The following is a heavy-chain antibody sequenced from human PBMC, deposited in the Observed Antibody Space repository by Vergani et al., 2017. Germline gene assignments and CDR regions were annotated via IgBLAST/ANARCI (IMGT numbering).Heavy chain of an antibody. D-gene: IGHD2-2*01. J-gene: IGHJ6*02. Sequence: EVQLVESGGGLVQPGGSLKLSCAASGFTFSGSAMHWVRQASGKGLEWVGRIRSKANSYATAYAASVKGRFTISRDDSKNTAYLQMNSLRAEDTALYYCGMYCNSPTCGTHPRVQNYGMDVWGQGTTVTVSS. CDR3: GMYCNSPTCGTHPRVQNYGMDV. V-gene: IGHV3-73*02. CDR1: GFTFSGSA. CDR2: IRSKANSYAT.